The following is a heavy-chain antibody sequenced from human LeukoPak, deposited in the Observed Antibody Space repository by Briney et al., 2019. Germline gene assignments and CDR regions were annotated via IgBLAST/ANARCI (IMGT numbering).Heavy chain of an antibody. J-gene: IGHJ4*02. D-gene: IGHD6-19*01. CDR1: GYTFTSYY. CDR3: ATVSSVAGTGRYCFDY. Sequence: ASVKVSCKASGYTFTSYYMHWVRQAPGKGLEWMGGFDPEDGETIYAQKFQGRVTMTEDTSTDTAYMELSSLRSEDTAVYYCATVSSVAGTGRYCFDYWGQGTLVTVSS. CDR2: FDPEDGET. V-gene: IGHV1-24*01.